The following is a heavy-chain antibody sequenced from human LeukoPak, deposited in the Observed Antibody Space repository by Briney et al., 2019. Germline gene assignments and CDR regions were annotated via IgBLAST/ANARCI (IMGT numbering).Heavy chain of an antibody. V-gene: IGHV3-23*01. CDR3: ARDQETVTSGDFDY. CDR1: GFTFSSYA. D-gene: IGHD4-17*01. J-gene: IGHJ4*02. CDR2: ISGSGGTT. Sequence: TGGSLRLSCAASGFTFSSYAMSWVRQAPGKGLEWVSGISGSGGTTYYADSVKGRFTISRDNARNSLYLQMNSLRAEDTALYYCARDQETVTSGDFDYWGQGTLVTVSS.